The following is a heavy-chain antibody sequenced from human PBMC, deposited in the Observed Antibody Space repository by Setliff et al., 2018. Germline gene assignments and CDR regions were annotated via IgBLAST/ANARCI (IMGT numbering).Heavy chain of an antibody. CDR3: AKDGGMGMVKAYYYGLDV. CDR2: INPDGSER. CDR1: GFTFSNHW. V-gene: IGHV3-7*01. J-gene: IGHJ6*02. D-gene: IGHD5-18*01. Sequence: GESLKISCAVSGFTFSNHWMTWVRQAPGKGLEWVANINPDGSERYSVDSVRGRFTIFRDNAKNSLHLQMDSLRAEDTAVYYCAKDGGMGMVKAYYYGLDVWGQGTSVTVSS.